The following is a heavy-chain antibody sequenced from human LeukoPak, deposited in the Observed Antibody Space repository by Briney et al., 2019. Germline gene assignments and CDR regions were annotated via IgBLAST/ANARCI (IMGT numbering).Heavy chain of an antibody. Sequence: KPGGSLRLSCAASGFIFSDYYMTWIRQAPGKGLEWLSYISGRGSDTNYADSVKGRFTTSRDNAKNSLYLQMNSLRAEDTAVYYCARVGSIAAAGTPDYWGQGTLVTVSS. V-gene: IGHV3-11*06. CDR3: ARVGSIAAAGTPDY. CDR1: GFIFSDYY. D-gene: IGHD6-13*01. CDR2: ISGRGSDT. J-gene: IGHJ4*02.